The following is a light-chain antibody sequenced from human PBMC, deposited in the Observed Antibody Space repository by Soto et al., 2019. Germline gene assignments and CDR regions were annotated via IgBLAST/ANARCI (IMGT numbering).Light chain of an antibody. J-gene: IGLJ1*01. V-gene: IGLV1-40*01. CDR3: QSYDSSLSGSYV. CDR1: SSNIGAGYD. Sequence: PVLTEPPSVSGAQGQRGSITYTESSSNIGAGYDVHWYQQLPGTAPKLLIYGNSNRPSGVPDRFSGSKSGTSASLAITGLQAEDEADYYCQSYDSSLSGSYVFGTGTKVTVL. CDR2: GNS.